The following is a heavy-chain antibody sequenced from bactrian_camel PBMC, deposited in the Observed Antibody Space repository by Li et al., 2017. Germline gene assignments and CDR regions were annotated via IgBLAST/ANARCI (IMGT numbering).Heavy chain of an antibody. CDR3: AADVPSLRDKSAGARRCEVNH. CDR1: GYAYTSYC. CDR2: IEGDGGRT. D-gene: IGHD1*01. J-gene: IGHJ4*01. V-gene: IGHV3S6*01. Sequence: HVQLVESGGGSVQAGGSLRLSCKASGYAYTSYCMAWFRQAPGKERDEVARIEGDGGRTKVAESVTGRFGISKDNAKDTLYLKMTNLSPEDTAMYYCAADVPSLRDKSAGARRCEVNHWGQGTQVTVS.